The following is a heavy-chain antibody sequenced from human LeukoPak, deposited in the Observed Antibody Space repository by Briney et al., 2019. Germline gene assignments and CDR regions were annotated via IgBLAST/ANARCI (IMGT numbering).Heavy chain of an antibody. J-gene: IGHJ6*03. CDR1: GGSISSYY. Sequence: PSETLSLTCTVSGGSISSYYWSWIRQPPGKGLEWIGYIYYSGSTNYNPSLKSRVTISVDTSKNQFSLKLSSVTAADTAVYYCARQTPLYYYMDVWGKGTTVTVSS. CDR2: IYYSGST. V-gene: IGHV4-59*08. CDR3: ARQTPLYYYMDV.